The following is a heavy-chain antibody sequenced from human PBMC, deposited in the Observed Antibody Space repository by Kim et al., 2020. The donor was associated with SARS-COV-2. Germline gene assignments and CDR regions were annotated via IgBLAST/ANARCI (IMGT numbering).Heavy chain of an antibody. CDR3: AELTPLDY. D-gene: IGHD7-27*01. CDR2: ISYDGSNK. CDR1: GFTFSSYG. J-gene: IGHJ4*02. Sequence: GGSLRLSCAASGFTFSSYGMHWVRQAPGKGLEWVAVISYDGSNKYYADSVKGRFTISRDNSKNTLYLQMNSLRAEDTAVYYCAELTPLDYWGQGTLVTVSS. V-gene: IGHV3-30*18.